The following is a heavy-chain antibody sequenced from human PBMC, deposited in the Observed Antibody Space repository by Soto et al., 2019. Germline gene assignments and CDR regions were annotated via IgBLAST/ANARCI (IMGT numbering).Heavy chain of an antibody. Sequence: GGSLRLSCVVSGFTFSTYAMSWVRQAPGKGLEWVSAISGSGGNTYYADSVKGRFTISRDNSKSTLYLQMNSLRAEDTAEYYCAKWGIRTHYTRWFDSWGQGTLVTVSS. CDR1: GFTFSTYA. V-gene: IGHV3-23*01. D-gene: IGHD6-13*01. CDR2: ISGSGGNT. CDR3: AKWGIRTHYTRWFDS. J-gene: IGHJ5*01.